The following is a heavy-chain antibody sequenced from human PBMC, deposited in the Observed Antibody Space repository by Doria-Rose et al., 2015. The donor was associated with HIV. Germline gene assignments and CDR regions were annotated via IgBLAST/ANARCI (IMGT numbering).Heavy chain of an antibody. CDR1: GGSFSGYY. CDR3: ARGLLRGGWNDVDYYYGMDV. J-gene: IGHJ6*02. Sequence: QVQLQESGAGLVKPSETLSLTCAVFGGSFSGYYWSWIRQPPANGLEWIGETNHSGSTNYTTSLKSRVTISVDTSKNLFSADTAVYYCARGLLRGGWNDVDYYYGMDVWGQGTTVTVSS. D-gene: IGHD1-1*01. V-gene: IGHV4-34*01. CDR2: TNHSGST.